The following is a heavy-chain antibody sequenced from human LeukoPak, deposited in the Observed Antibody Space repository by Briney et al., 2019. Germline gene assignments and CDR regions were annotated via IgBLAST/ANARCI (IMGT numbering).Heavy chain of an antibody. D-gene: IGHD5-18*01. CDR3: ARSGAQSYGVEY. V-gene: IGHV3-21*01. Sequence: GGSLRPSCAASGFTFNTYNMNWVRQAPGKGLEWVSSISSSSSYIYYADSVKGRFIISRDNAKNSLYLQMSGLRAEDTAMYYCARSGAQSYGVEYWGQGTLVTVSS. CDR2: ISSSSSYI. J-gene: IGHJ4*02. CDR1: GFTFNTYN.